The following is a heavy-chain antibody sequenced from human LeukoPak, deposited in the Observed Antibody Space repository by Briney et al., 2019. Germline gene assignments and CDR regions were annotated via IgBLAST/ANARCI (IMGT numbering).Heavy chain of an antibody. CDR3: ARANDFWSGYYDY. CDR2: IYYSGST. Sequence: PSQTLSLTCTVSGGSISSGGYYWSWIRQHPGKGLEWIGYIYYSGSTYYNPSLKSRVTISVDTSKNQFSLKLSSVTAADTAAYYCARANDFWSGYYDYWGQGTLVTVSS. J-gene: IGHJ4*02. D-gene: IGHD3-3*01. V-gene: IGHV4-31*03. CDR1: GGSISSGGYY.